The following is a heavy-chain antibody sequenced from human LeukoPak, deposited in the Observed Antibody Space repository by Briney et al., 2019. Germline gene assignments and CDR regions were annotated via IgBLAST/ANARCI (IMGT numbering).Heavy chain of an antibody. CDR1: GYTFSTYG. D-gene: IGHD4-17*01. CDR3: AKDHSRVYGDFPVYYYDY. J-gene: IGHJ4*02. V-gene: IGHV1-18*01. CDR2: ISVYNGNT. Sequence: ASEKVSCKASGYTFSTYGVSWVRQAPGQGLEWMGWISVYNGNTKYADKFQGRVTMTTDTSTSTAYMELRSLTSDDTAFYYCAKDHSRVYGDFPVYYYDYWGQGSLVTVSS.